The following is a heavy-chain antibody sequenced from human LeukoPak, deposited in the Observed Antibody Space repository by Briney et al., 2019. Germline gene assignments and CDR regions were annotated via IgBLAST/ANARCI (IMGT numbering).Heavy chain of an antibody. V-gene: IGHV3-21*01. J-gene: IGHJ6*03. Sequence: GGSLRLSCAASGFTFSSYAMNWVRQAPGKGLEWVSSITSGSSHIYYADSVKGRFTISRDNAKSSLYLQMNSLRAEDTAVYYCARDPYSGSYGADYYYYMDVWGKGTTVTISS. CDR2: ITSGSSHI. D-gene: IGHD1-26*01. CDR1: GFTFSSYA. CDR3: ARDPYSGSYGADYYYYMDV.